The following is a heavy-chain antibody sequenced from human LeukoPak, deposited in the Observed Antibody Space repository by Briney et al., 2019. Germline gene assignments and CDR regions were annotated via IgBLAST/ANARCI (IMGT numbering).Heavy chain of an antibody. CDR3: ARAPGQQLRGYYFDY. D-gene: IGHD6-13*01. J-gene: IGHJ4*02. CDR2: ISSSSSYI. V-gene: IGHV3-11*06. CDR1: GFTFSDYY. Sequence: PGGSLRLSCAASGFTFSDYYMSWIRQAPGKGLEWVSYISSSSSYIYYADSVKGRFTISRDNAKNSLYLQMNSLRAEDTAVYYCARAPGQQLRGYYFDYWGQGTLVTVSS.